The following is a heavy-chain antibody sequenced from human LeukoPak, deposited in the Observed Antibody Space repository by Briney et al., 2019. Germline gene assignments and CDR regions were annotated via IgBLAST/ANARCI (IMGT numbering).Heavy chain of an antibody. J-gene: IGHJ6*03. CDR1: GYPFTSYY. CDR2: INPNNGDT. Sequence: ASVKVSCKASGYPFTSYYMHWVRQAPGQGLEWMGWINPNNGDTMYREKFQGRVTMTRDTSISTAYMELSRLRSDDTAVYYCARLDTAMVLNYYYYYMDVWGKGTTVTVSS. V-gene: IGHV1-2*02. CDR3: ARLDTAMVLNYYYYYMDV. D-gene: IGHD5-18*01.